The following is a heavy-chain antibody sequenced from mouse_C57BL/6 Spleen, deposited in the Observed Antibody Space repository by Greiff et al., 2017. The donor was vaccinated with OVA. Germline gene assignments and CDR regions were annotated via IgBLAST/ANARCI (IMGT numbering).Heavy chain of an antibody. V-gene: IGHV1-15*01. D-gene: IGHD1-1*01. CDR1: GYTFTDYE. J-gene: IGHJ2*01. Sequence: QVQLQQSGAELVRPGASVTLSCKASGYTFTDYEMHWVKQTPVHGLEWIGAIDPETGGTAYNQKFKGKAILTADKSSSTAYMELRSLTSEDSAVYYCTRDGHGSHYLDDWGQGTTLTVSS. CDR2: IDPETGGT. CDR3: TRDGHGSHYLDD.